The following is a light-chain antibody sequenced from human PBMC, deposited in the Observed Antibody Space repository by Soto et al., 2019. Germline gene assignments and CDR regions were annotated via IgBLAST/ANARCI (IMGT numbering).Light chain of an antibody. Sequence: DISLTQSPSSLSASVGDRVTITCRASQTISTFLNWYQQRPGKAPRLLIYGASTLQSGVPSRFNGSGSGTEFTLTIGSLQLEDFATYSCQQGFSTPWTFGQGTKLDIK. CDR2: GAS. J-gene: IGKJ1*01. CDR3: QQGFSTPWT. V-gene: IGKV1-39*01. CDR1: QTISTF.